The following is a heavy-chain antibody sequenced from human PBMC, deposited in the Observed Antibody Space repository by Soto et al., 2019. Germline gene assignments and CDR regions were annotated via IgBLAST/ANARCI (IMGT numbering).Heavy chain of an antibody. CDR2: IRTQANNYAT. D-gene: IGHD3-22*01. J-gene: IGHJ4*02. CDR1: GFAFSGSA. V-gene: IGHV3-73*01. Sequence: PGESLKISCAASGFAFSGSAMHWVRQASGKGLKWVGRIRTQANNYATAYAASVEGRFTIFRDDSKNTVYLQMNSLKTEDTAVYSCTRAYYDSSGYSPYWGQGTVVTVSS. CDR3: TRAYYDSSGYSPY.